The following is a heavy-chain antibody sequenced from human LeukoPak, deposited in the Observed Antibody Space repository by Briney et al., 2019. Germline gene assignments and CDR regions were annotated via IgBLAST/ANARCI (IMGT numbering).Heavy chain of an antibody. CDR1: GFTFSSYV. D-gene: IGHD3-22*01. CDR3: AKDIYYDPYYYGMDV. CDR2: LSSDGVDK. Sequence: PGGSLRLSCAASGFTFSSYVMHWVRQTPGKGREWVAILSSDGVDKRYADSVQGRFTVSRDNFKNTLYLQMNSLRAEDTAVYYCAKDIYYDPYYYGMDVWGQGTTVTVSS. V-gene: IGHV3-30-3*01. J-gene: IGHJ6*02.